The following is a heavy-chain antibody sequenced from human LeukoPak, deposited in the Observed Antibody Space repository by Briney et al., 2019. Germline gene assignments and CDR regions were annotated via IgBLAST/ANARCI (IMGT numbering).Heavy chain of an antibody. CDR1: GFTVRSYG. J-gene: IGHJ4*02. CDR3: ARGGPNGSCPYPFDF. CDR2: ISYDGRNK. Sequence: GGSLRLSCAAAGFTVRSYGIHWVRQAPGKGLEWVTIISYDGRNKYYADSVKGRFTISRDNSKNTLYLQMNSLRAEDTAIYYCARGGPNGSCPYPFDFWGQGTRVIVSA. V-gene: IGHV3-30*04. D-gene: IGHD2-2*01.